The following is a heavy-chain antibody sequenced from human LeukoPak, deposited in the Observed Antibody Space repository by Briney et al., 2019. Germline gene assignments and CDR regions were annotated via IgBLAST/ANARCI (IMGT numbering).Heavy chain of an antibody. CDR1: GGSISSGSYY. Sequence: SSETLSLTCTVSGGSISSGSYYWSWIRQPAGKGLEWIGRIYTRGSTNYNPSLKSRVTISVDTSKNQFSLKLSSVTAADTAVYYCARDDGYCSGGSCYGYFQHWGQGTLVTVS. V-gene: IGHV4-61*02. CDR3: ARDDGYCSGGSCYGYFQH. J-gene: IGHJ1*01. CDR2: IYTRGST. D-gene: IGHD2-15*01.